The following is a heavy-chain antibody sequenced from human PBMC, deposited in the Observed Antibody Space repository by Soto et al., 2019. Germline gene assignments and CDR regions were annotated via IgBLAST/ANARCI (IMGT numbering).Heavy chain of an antibody. Sequence: EVQLVESGGGLVPPGGSVRLSCAASGFIFKMYWMHWVRQSPGKGLVWISRIYNDGTYSDYADSVRGRFTISRDNVNDTLYVQMNNLRAEDSGLYYCTRGPRPISTGTGAYWGQGTQVTVSS. CDR2: IYNDGTYS. CDR1: GFIFKMYW. CDR3: TRGPRPISTGTGAY. J-gene: IGHJ4*02. V-gene: IGHV3-74*01. D-gene: IGHD3-10*01.